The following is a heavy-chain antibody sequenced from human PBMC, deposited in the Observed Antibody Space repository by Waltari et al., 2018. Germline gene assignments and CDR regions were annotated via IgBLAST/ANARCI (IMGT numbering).Heavy chain of an antibody. J-gene: IGHJ4*02. CDR3: ARVGFGVGVDY. CDR2: IYSGGST. Sequence: EVQLVESGGGLVQPGGSLRLYCAASGFTVSSKYMRWVRLAPGKGLEWVSVIYSGGSTYSADSVKCRFTISRDNSKNTLYLQMNSLRAEDTAVYYCARVGFGVGVDYWGQGTLVTVSS. CDR1: GFTVSSKY. V-gene: IGHV3-66*02. D-gene: IGHD3-3*01.